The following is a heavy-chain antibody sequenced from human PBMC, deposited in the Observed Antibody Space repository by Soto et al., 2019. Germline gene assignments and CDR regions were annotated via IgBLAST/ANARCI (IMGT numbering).Heavy chain of an antibody. V-gene: IGHV1-18*04. D-gene: IGHD3-22*01. Sequence: QVQLVQSGPEVKKPGASVKVSCKASGYTFSNYGISWVRQAPGQGLEWMGWISGYNGNTAYARNLQDRVTMTIDAPTTTANMELRSLRSDDRAVYYCARDEGIRGLGFRGLGTLVTVSS. CDR3: ARDEGIRGLGF. CDR1: GYTFSNYG. J-gene: IGHJ4*02. CDR2: ISGYNGNT.